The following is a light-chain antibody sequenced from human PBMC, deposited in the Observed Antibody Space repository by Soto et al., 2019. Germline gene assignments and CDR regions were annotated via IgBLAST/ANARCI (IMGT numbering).Light chain of an antibody. CDR2: YDD. V-gene: IGLV1-36*01. J-gene: IGLJ2*01. CDR3: AAWDDSLNGPV. Sequence: QSVLTQPPSVSEAPRQRVTISCSGSSSNIGNNAVTWYQQLPGKAPKLLIYYDDLLPSGVSDRFSGSKSGTSASLAISGLQSEDEADYCCAAWDDSLNGPVFGGGTTLTVL. CDR1: SSNIGNNA.